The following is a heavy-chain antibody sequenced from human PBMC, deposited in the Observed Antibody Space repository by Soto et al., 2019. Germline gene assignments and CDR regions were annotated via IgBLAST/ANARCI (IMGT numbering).Heavy chain of an antibody. CDR1: GGSISSYY. Sequence: TSETLSLTCTVSGGSISSYYWSWSRQPPGKGLEWIGYIYYSGSTNYNPSLKSRVTISVDTSKNQFSLKLSSVTAADTAVYYCARHYSSGWYYFDYWGQGTLVTVSS. J-gene: IGHJ4*02. CDR3: ARHYSSGWYYFDY. D-gene: IGHD6-19*01. CDR2: IYYSGST. V-gene: IGHV4-59*01.